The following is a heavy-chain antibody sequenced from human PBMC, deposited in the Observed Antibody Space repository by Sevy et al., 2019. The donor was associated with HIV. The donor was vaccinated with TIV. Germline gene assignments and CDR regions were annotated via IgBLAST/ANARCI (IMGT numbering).Heavy chain of an antibody. Sequence: SETLSLTCTVSGGSISSSSYYWGWIRQRPGKGLEWTESIYYSGSPYYNPSLKSRVTISVDTSKNQFSLKLSSVTAADTAVYYCASPLDYDYVWGSYRYDYWGQGTLVTVS. V-gene: IGHV4-39*01. CDR3: ASPLDYDYVWGSYRYDY. J-gene: IGHJ4*02. CDR2: IYYSGSP. CDR1: GGSISSSSYY. D-gene: IGHD3-16*02.